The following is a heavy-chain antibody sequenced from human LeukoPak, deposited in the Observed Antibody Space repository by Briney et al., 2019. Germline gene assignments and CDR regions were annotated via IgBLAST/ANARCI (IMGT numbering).Heavy chain of an antibody. Sequence: SETLSLTCTVSGYSISSGYFWGWIRQTPGKGLEWIATIYYSVSTYYNPSLKSRLSISVDTSKNQFSLKLSSVTAADTAVYYCARSRDSSGYDAFDIWGQGTMVTVSS. CDR3: ARSRDSSGYDAFDI. D-gene: IGHD3-22*01. V-gene: IGHV4-38-2*02. J-gene: IGHJ3*02. CDR1: GYSISSGYF. CDR2: IYYSVST.